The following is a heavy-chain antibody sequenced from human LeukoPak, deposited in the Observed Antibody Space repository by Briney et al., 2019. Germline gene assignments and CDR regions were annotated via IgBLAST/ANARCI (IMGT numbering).Heavy chain of an antibody. D-gene: IGHD1-7*01. CDR3: ARDNWNLAFDY. J-gene: IGHJ4*02. CDR2: ISGSGKYI. CDR1: GFTFSSYA. Sequence: PGGSLRLSCAASGFTFSSYAMSWVRQAPGKGLEWVSGISGSGKYIYYPDSMKGRFTISRDNAKNSVYLQMNSLRAEDTAVYYCARDNWNLAFDYWGQGTLVTVSS. V-gene: IGHV3-21*01.